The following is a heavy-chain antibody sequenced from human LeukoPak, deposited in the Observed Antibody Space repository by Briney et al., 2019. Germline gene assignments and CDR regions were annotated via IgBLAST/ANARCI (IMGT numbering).Heavy chain of an antibody. D-gene: IGHD3-16*01. CDR1: GFSSSNYA. Sequence: GGSLRLSCAASGFSSSNYAMSSGRQAPGKGLEWVSAISNSGGSTYYAESVKCRFTISRDNSQNTLYLHVYRLRAADTAVYYCAKPAWGGTSDDCGQGTLVTASS. V-gene: IGHV3-23*01. CDR3: AKPAWGGTSDD. J-gene: IGHJ4*02. CDR2: ISNSGGST.